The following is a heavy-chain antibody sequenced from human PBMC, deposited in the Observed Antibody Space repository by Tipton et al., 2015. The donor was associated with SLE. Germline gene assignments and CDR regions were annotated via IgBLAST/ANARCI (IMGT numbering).Heavy chain of an antibody. CDR3: ARVAGGTGDYFDY. V-gene: IGHV4-38-2*01. D-gene: IGHD3/OR15-3a*01. CDR2: FYHSGTI. J-gene: IGHJ4*02. CDR1: GYSISSGYY. Sequence: LRLSCAVSGYSISSGYYWGWIRQAPGEGLDWIGVFYHSGTIYYNPSLKSRVTISEDTSMNQFSLKLGSVTAADTAVYYCARVAGGTGDYFDYWGQGTLVTVSS.